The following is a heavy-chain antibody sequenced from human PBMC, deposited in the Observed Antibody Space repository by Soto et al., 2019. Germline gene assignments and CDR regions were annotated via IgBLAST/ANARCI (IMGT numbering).Heavy chain of an antibody. CDR2: IYWDDDK. Sequence: QITLKESGPTLVKPTQTLTLTCTFSGFSLSTSGVGVGWIRQPPGKALEWLALIYWDDDKRYSPSLKSRLTITKDTSKNQVVLTMINRDTVDTATYYCSHRRSYCSGGSCYSGFDYWGQGTLVTVSS. CDR3: SHRRSYCSGGSCYSGFDY. J-gene: IGHJ4*02. V-gene: IGHV2-5*02. D-gene: IGHD2-15*01. CDR1: GFSLSTSGVG.